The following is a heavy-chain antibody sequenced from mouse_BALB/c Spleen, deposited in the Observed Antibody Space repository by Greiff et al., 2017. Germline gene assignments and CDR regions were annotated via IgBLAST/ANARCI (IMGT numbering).Heavy chain of an antibody. CDR1: GYAFTNYL. D-gene: IGHD2-14*01. Sequence: QVQLQQSGAELVRPGTSVKVSCKASGYAFTNYLIEWVKQRPGQGLEWIGVINPGSGGTNYNEKFKGKATLTADKSSSTAYMQLSSLTSDDSAVYFCATPHYRYDERGGAMDYWGQGTSVTVSS. J-gene: IGHJ4*01. CDR3: ATPHYRYDERGGAMDY. V-gene: IGHV1-54*01. CDR2: INPGSGGT.